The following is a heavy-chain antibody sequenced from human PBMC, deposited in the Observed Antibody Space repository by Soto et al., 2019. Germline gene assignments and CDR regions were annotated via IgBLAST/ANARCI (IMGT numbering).Heavy chain of an antibody. Sequence: QVQLQESGPGLVKPSQTLSLTCTVSGGSISSGGYYWSWIRQHPGKGLEWIGYIYYSGSTYYNPALKSRVTISVDTSKNQFSLKLSSVTAADTGVYYCARGSYYDSSGYYGPWGQGTLVNVSS. CDR3: ARGSYYDSSGYYGP. D-gene: IGHD3-22*01. J-gene: IGHJ5*02. V-gene: IGHV4-31*03. CDR1: GGSISSGGYY. CDR2: IYYSGST.